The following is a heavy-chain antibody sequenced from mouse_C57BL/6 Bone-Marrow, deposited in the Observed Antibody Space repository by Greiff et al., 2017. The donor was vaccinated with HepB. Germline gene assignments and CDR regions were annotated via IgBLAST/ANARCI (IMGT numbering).Heavy chain of an antibody. CDR3: LLSRFAY. CDR1: GFTFSNYW. V-gene: IGHV6-3*01. D-gene: IGHD1-1*02. J-gene: IGHJ3*01. CDR2: IRLKSDNYAT. Sequence: VQLKQSGGGLVQPGGSMKLSCVASGFTFSNYWMNWVRQSPEKGLEWVAQIRLKSDNYATHYAESVKGRFTISRDDSKSSVYLQMNNLRAEDTGIYYCLLSRFAYWGQGTLVTVSA.